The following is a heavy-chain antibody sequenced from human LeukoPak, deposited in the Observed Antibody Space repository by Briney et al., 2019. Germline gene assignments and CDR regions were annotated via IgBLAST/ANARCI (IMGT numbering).Heavy chain of an antibody. V-gene: IGHV4-4*02. CDR3: ASFGTTVITLDAFDI. Sequence: SETLSLTCAVSGGSISSSNWWSWVRQPPGKGLEWIGEIYHSGSTNYNPSLKSRVTISVDKTKNQFSLKLSSVTAADTAVYYCASFGTTVITLDAFDIWGQGTMVSVSS. CDR2: IYHSGST. J-gene: IGHJ3*02. D-gene: IGHD4-17*01. CDR1: GGSISSSNW.